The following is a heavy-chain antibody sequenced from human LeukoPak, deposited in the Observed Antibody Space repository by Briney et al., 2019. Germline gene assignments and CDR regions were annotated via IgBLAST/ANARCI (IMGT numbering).Heavy chain of an antibody. Sequence: GGSLRLSCIASGFTFRNYAMTWVRQAPGKVLQFVSAISGSGGSTYYADSVKGRFTIARDNSNNTLYLQMNSLGAEDTAVYYCAKGQSAGTRVFRWFDPWGQGTLVTVSS. V-gene: IGHV3-23*01. D-gene: IGHD6-13*01. CDR1: GFTFRNYA. J-gene: IGHJ5*02. CDR3: AKGQSAGTRVFRWFDP. CDR2: ISGSGGST.